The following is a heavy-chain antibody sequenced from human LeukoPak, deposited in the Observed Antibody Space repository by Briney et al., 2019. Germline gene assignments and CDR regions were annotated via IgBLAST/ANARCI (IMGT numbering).Heavy chain of an antibody. CDR2: INHSGST. CDR3: ARGVRGGDSLTSYYYYGMDV. D-gene: IGHD2-21*02. CDR1: GGSFSGYY. Sequence: PSETLSLTCAVYGGSFSGYYWSWIRQPPGKGLEWIGEINHSGSTNYNPSLKSRVTISVDTSKNQFSLKLSSVTAADTAVYYCARGVRGGDSLTSYYYYGMDVWGQGTTVTVPS. J-gene: IGHJ6*02. V-gene: IGHV4-34*01.